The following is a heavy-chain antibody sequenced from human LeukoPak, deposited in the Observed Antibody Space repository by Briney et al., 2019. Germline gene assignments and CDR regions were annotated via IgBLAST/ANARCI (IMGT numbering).Heavy chain of an antibody. CDR1: GYTFTSYG. D-gene: IGHD2-2*01. J-gene: IGHJ6*02. Sequence: ASVKVSCKASGYTFTSYGISWVRQAPGQGLEWMGWISAYNGNTNYAQKLQGRVTMTTDTSTSTAYTELRSLRSDDTAVYYCARDDIVVVPAAMPYYYYYYGMDVWGQGTTVTVSS. CDR2: ISAYNGNT. V-gene: IGHV1-18*01. CDR3: ARDDIVVVPAAMPYYYYYYGMDV.